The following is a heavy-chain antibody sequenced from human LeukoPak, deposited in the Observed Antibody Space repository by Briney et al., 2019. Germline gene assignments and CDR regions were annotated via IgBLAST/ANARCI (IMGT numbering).Heavy chain of an antibody. J-gene: IGHJ3*02. CDR3: ARARGYSYGPPGDAFDI. CDR1: GGTFSSYA. V-gene: IGHV1-69*05. CDR2: IIPIFGTA. D-gene: IGHD5-18*01. Sequence: SVRVSCKASGGTFSSYAISWVRQAPGQGLEWMGRIIPIFGTANYAQKFQGRVTITTDESTSTAYMELSSLRSEDTVVYYCARARGYSYGPPGDAFDIWGQGTMVTVSS.